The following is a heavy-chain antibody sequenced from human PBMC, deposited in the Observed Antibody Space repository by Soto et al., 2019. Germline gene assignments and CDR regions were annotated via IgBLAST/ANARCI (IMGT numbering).Heavy chain of an antibody. CDR1: GFTFSSYA. V-gene: IGHV3-30-3*01. J-gene: IGHJ4*02. CDR3: ASLVVRGVITDY. Sequence: GGSLRLSCAASGFTFSSYAMHWVRQAPGKGLEWVAVISYDGSNKYYADSVKGRFTISRDNSKNTLYLQMNSLRAEDTAVYYCASLVVRGVITDYWGQGTLVTVSS. D-gene: IGHD3-10*01. CDR2: ISYDGSNK.